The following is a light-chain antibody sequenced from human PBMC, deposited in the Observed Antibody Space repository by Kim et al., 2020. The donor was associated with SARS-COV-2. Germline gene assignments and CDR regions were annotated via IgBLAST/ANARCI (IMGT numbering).Light chain of an antibody. Sequence: FPGERAPLSGRASQSVSRTYLAWYQQKPGQAPRLLIYGESSRATGIPDRFSGGGSGTDFTLTISRLEPEDLAVYYCQKKGSSPLTFGGGTKVDIK. V-gene: IGKV3-20*01. CDR1: QSVSRTY. CDR2: GES. J-gene: IGKJ4*01. CDR3: QKKGSSPLT.